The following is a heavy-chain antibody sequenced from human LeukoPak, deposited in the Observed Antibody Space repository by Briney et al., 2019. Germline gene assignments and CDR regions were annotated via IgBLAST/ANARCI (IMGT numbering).Heavy chain of an antibody. CDR3: ARDPITRRDGYSRFDY. D-gene: IGHD5-24*01. J-gene: IGHJ4*02. CDR1: GFTFSSYW. CDR2: INSDGSST. V-gene: IGHV3-74*01. Sequence: GGSLRLSCAASGFTFSSYWMHWVRQAPGKGLVWVSRINSDGSSTSYADSVKGRFTISRDNAKNTLYLQMNSLRAGDTAVYYCARDPITRRDGYSRFDYWGQGTLVTVSS.